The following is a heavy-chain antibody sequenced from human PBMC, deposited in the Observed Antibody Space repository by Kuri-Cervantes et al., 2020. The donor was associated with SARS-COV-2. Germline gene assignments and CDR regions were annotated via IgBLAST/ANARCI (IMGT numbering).Heavy chain of an antibody. Sequence: ASVKVSCKAPGFTLINYGISWVRQAPGQGLEWMGWINGYNGNTKYAQNLQGRVTMTTDTSTNTAYMELRSLRSDDTAMYYCVRDYCSKTNCYIRGMSNYYYGMDAWGQGTTVTVSS. J-gene: IGHJ6*02. V-gene: IGHV1-18*01. D-gene: IGHD2-2*02. CDR2: INGYNGNT. CDR3: VRDYCSKTNCYIRGMSNYYYGMDA. CDR1: GFTLINYG.